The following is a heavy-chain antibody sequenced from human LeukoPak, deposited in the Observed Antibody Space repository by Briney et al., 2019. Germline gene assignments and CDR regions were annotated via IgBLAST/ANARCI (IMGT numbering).Heavy chain of an antibody. CDR3: ARPVVAATTPDTFDI. CDR1: GFTFSDYY. Sequence: GGSLRLSCAASGFTFSDYYMSWIRQAPRKGLEWVSYISSGGRTIYYADSVKGRFTMSRDNAKNSLYLQMNSLRAEDTAVYYCARPVVAATTPDTFDIWGQGTMVTVSS. CDR2: ISSGGRTI. J-gene: IGHJ3*02. V-gene: IGHV3-11*04. D-gene: IGHD2-15*01.